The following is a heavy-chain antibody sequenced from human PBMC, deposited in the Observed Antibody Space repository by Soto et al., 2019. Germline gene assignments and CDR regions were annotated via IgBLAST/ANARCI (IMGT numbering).Heavy chain of an antibody. CDR1: GGSISSSNW. Sequence: QVQLQESGPGLVKPSGSLSLTFAVSGGSISSSNWWSWVRQPPGKGLEWIGEIYHSGSTNYNPSLKSRVTISVDKHNNQFSLSLSSVTAADTAVYYCARVSGSYHYGMDVWGQGTTVTVSS. V-gene: IGHV4-4*02. J-gene: IGHJ6*02. CDR3: ARVSGSYHYGMDV. D-gene: IGHD3-10*01. CDR2: IYHSGST.